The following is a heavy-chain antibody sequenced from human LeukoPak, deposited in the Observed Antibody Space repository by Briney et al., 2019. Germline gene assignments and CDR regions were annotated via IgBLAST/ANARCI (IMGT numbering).Heavy chain of an antibody. CDR2: ISSSSSTI. J-gene: IGHJ4*02. CDR1: GFTFSSYN. CDR3: ARDYYDSSGYYYGAY. Sequence: GGSLRLSCAASGFTFSSYNMNWVRQAPGKGLVWVSYISSSSSTIYYADSVKGRFAISRDNAKNSLYLQMNSLRAEDTAVFYCARDYYDSSGYYYGAYWGQGTLVTVSS. V-gene: IGHV3-48*04. D-gene: IGHD3-22*01.